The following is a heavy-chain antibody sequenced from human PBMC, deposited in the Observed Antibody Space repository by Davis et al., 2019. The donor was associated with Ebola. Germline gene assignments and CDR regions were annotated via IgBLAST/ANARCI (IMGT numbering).Heavy chain of an antibody. Sequence: ASVKVSCKASGYTFTSYYMHWVRQAPGQGLEWMGIINPSGGSTSYAQKFQGRVTMTRDTSTSTVYMELSSLRSEDTAVYYCAREENVVVTATNYYYYGMDVWGKGTTVTASS. CDR3: AREENVVVTATNYYYYGMDV. J-gene: IGHJ6*04. CDR1: GYTFTSYY. V-gene: IGHV1-46*01. CDR2: INPSGGST. D-gene: IGHD2-21*02.